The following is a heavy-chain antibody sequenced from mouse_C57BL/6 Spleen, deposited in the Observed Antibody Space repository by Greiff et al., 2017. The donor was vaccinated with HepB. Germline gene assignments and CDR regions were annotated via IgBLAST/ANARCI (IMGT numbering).Heavy chain of an antibody. V-gene: IGHV1-26*01. CDR1: GYTFTDYY. CDR3: ARFPPDFDY. J-gene: IGHJ2*01. CDR2: INPNNGGT. Sequence: EVKLQQSGPELVKPGASVKISCKASGYTFTDYYMNWVKQSHGKSLEWIGDINPNNGGTSYNQKFKGKATLTVDKSSSTAYMELRSLTSEDSAVYYCARFPPDFDYWGQGTTLTVSS.